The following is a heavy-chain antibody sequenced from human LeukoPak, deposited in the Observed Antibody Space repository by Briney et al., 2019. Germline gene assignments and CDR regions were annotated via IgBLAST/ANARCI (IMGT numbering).Heavy chain of an antibody. CDR1: GGSISSYY. Sequence: SETLSLTCTVSGGSISSYYWSWIRQPPGKGLEWIGEINHSGSTNYNPSLKSRVSISVDTSKNQFSLKLSSVTAADTAVYYCARSRRGYDYRLPFDYWGQGTLVTVSS. CDR3: ARSRRGYDYRLPFDY. J-gene: IGHJ4*02. V-gene: IGHV4-34*01. CDR2: INHSGST. D-gene: IGHD5-12*01.